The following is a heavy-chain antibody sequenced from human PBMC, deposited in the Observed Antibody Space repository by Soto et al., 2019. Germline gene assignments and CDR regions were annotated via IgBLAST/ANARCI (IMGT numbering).Heavy chain of an antibody. Sequence: QVQLVESGGGVVQPGRSLRLSCAASGFTFSSYAMHWVRQAPGKGLEWVAVISYGGSNKYYADSVKGRFTISRDNSKNTLYLQMNSLRAEDTAVYYCAREVDDSGMDVWGQGTTVTVSS. CDR1: GFTFSSYA. D-gene: IGHD2-2*01. CDR3: AREVDDSGMDV. V-gene: IGHV3-30-3*01. J-gene: IGHJ6*02. CDR2: ISYGGSNK.